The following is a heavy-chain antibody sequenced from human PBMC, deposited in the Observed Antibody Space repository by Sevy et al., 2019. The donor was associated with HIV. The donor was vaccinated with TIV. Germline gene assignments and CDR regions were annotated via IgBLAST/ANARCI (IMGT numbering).Heavy chain of an antibody. J-gene: IGHJ4*02. CDR1: GFTVSNNY. Sequence: GGSLRLSCAVSGFTVSNNYMSWVRQAPGKGLEWVSAIYSGGNTYYADSVKGRFTISRDNSKNTVYLQMSSLRAEDTAVYYCARDRRNYAGQYFDYWGQGTLVTVSS. D-gene: IGHD1-7*01. CDR3: ARDRRNYAGQYFDY. CDR2: IYSGGNT. V-gene: IGHV3-53*01.